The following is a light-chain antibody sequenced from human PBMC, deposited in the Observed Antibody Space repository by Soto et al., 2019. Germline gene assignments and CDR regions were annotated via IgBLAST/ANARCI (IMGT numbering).Light chain of an antibody. CDR1: QSVTSNY. CDR3: QQYGSSPRT. Sequence: EIVLTQSPATLSLSPGERATLSCRASQSVTSNYLAWYQQKPGQAPSRLIYGASSRATGISDRFSGSGSGTDFTLTISRLEPEDFAVYYCQQYGSSPRTFGQGTKVDIK. J-gene: IGKJ1*01. CDR2: GAS. V-gene: IGKV3-20*01.